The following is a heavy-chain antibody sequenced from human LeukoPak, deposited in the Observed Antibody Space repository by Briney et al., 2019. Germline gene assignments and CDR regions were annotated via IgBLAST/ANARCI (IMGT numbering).Heavy chain of an antibody. V-gene: IGHV3-9*01. CDR1: GFTFGDYA. Sequence: PGGSLRLSCAASGFTFGDYAMHWVRQAPGKGLEWVSGISCNSDSIGYADSVKGRFTISRDNAKNPLYQQMNSLRAEDTAVYYCARETRLFPGDTDIVVVPKAFDIWGQGTMVTVSS. J-gene: IGHJ3*02. CDR2: ISCNSDSI. CDR3: ARETRLFPGDTDIVVVPKAFDI. D-gene: IGHD2-2*01.